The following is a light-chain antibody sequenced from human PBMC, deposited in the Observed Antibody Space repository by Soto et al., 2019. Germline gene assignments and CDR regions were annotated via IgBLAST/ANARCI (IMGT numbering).Light chain of an antibody. CDR1: QSVSIN. CDR2: AAS. CDR3: QQSYSTLWT. V-gene: IGKV1-39*01. J-gene: IGKJ1*01. Sequence: DIQMTQSPSSLSASVGDRVTITCRASQSVSINLNWYQQKPGKAPKLLIYAASRLQSGVPSRFSGSGSGTDFTLTITSLQPEDFATYYCQQSYSTLWTFGQGTKVEIK.